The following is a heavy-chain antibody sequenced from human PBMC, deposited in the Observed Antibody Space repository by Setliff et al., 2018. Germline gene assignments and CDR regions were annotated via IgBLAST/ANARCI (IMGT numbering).Heavy chain of an antibody. J-gene: IGHJ5*02. V-gene: IGHV4-59*05. CDR2: VYYSNSGAT. Sequence: PSETLSLTCTVSGGLTSRHYWGWIRQSPGKGVKYIGSVYYSNSGATYYNPSLKGRVTISLDTSKNQFSLKLSSVIAADTAVYYCATLPYSSGPLHDHWGQGIMVTVPQ. D-gene: IGHD6-19*01. CDR1: GGLTSRHY. CDR3: ATLPYSSGPLHDH.